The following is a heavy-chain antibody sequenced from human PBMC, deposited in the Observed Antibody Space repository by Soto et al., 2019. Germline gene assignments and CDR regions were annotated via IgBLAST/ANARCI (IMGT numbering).Heavy chain of an antibody. D-gene: IGHD2-15*01. CDR2: IWYDGSNK. V-gene: IGHV3-33*01. CDR3: ARDLMYCSGGSCYWDWFDP. CDR1: GFTFSSYG. J-gene: IGHJ5*02. Sequence: QVQLVESGGGVVQPGRSLRLSCAASGFTFSSYGMHWVRQAPGKGLEWVAVIWYDGSNKYYADSVKGRFTISRDNSKNTLYLQKNSRRAGETAVYYCARDLMYCSGGSCYWDWFDPWGQGNLVTVSS.